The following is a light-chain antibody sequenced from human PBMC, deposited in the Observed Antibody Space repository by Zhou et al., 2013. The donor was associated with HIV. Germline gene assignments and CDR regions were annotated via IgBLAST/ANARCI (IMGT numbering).Light chain of an antibody. Sequence: EVLMTQSPVTLSVSPGGRATLSCRASQSVDTYLAWYQQKPGQAPRLLIYGASSRATDIPDRFSGSGSGTDFTLTISRLEPEDFAVYCCQQYGGSPWTFGQGTKVEIK. CDR1: QSVDTY. CDR2: GAS. CDR3: QQYGGSPWT. V-gene: IGKV3-20*01. J-gene: IGKJ1*01.